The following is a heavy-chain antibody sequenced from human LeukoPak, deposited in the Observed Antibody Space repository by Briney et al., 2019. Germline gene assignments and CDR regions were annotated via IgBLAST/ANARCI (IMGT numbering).Heavy chain of an antibody. Sequence: ASVKVSCKVSGYSLCELSTHWVRQAPGQGLEWMGGFDPGDDETIYAQKFQGRVTMTEDTSTDTAYLELSSLRSEDTAVYFCATEEDLLLDSWGQGTPVTVSS. CDR1: GYSLCELS. D-gene: IGHD1-26*01. J-gene: IGHJ5*01. CDR3: ATEEDLLLDS. CDR2: FDPGDDET. V-gene: IGHV1-24*01.